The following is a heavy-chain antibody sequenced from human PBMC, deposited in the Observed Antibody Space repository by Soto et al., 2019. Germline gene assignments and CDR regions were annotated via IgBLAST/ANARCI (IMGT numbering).Heavy chain of an antibody. D-gene: IGHD2-2*01. CDR2: ISGSGGGT. CDR3: AREDSIIIPAVSDF. J-gene: IGHJ4*02. Sequence: PGGSLRLSCAASGFTFSDYAMSWVRQAPGKGLEWVSGISGSGGGTNYADSVKGRFTISRDNSKNSVSLQMNTLRVEDTAVYYCAREDSIIIPAVSDFWGQGTLVTVSS. CDR1: GFTFSDYA. V-gene: IGHV3-23*01.